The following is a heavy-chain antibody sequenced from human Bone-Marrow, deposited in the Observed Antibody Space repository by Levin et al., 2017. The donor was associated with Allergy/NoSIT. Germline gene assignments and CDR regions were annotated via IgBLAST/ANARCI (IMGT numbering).Heavy chain of an antibody. V-gene: IGHV3-23*01. CDR3: TRRSVYEFSD. Sequence: ETLSLTCAASGFTFSTYAMTWVRQAPGKGLEWVSVISTGGDITYYADSVKGRFTISRDNSKNTLYLQMNSLRVEDTAVYYCTRRSVYEFSDWGQGTLVTVSS. CDR1: GFTFSTYA. CDR2: ISTGGDIT. D-gene: IGHD3-3*01. J-gene: IGHJ4*02.